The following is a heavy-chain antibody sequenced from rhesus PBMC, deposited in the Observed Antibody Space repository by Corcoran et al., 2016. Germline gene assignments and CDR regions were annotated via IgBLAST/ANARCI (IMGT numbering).Heavy chain of an antibody. CDR3: TRRAGVTNFDY. V-gene: IGHV3-116*02. J-gene: IGHJ4*01. D-gene: IGHD3-34*01. Sequence: EVRLVESGGGLVQPGGSLRLSCAASGFSFSDYYMSWVRQAPGKGPEWVGLIKNKANGGTAKYAASVKGRFTISIDDSKSIASLQMNSLKTEDTAVYYCTRRAGVTNFDYWGQGVLVTVSS. CDR2: IKNKANGGTA. CDR1: GFSFSDYY.